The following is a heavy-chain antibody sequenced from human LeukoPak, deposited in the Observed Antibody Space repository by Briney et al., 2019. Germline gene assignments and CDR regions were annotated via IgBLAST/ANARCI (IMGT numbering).Heavy chain of an antibody. J-gene: IGHJ4*02. CDR3: ARKAGYYYGSGDY. CDR1: GFTFSSYA. V-gene: IGHV3-23*01. CDR2: IGGSGGST. D-gene: IGHD3-10*01. Sequence: GGSLRLSCAASGFTFSSYAMSWVRQAPGKGLEWVSSIGGSGGSTYYVDSVKGRFTISRDNSKNTLYLQMNSLRAEDTAVYYCARKAGYYYGSGDYWGQGTPVTVSS.